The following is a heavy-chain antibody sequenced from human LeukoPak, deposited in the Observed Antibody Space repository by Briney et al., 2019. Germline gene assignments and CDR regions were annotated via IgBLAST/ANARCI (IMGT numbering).Heavy chain of an antibody. D-gene: IGHD2-2*01. Sequence: PSQTLSLTCTVSGGSISSGSYYWSWIRQPAGKGLEWIGRIYTSGSTNYNPSLKSRVTMSVDTSKNQFSLKLSSVTAADTAVYYCARGGGSTSSVDYWGQGTLVTVSS. CDR3: ARGGGSTSSVDY. CDR2: IYTSGST. J-gene: IGHJ4*02. CDR1: GGSISSGSYY. V-gene: IGHV4-61*02.